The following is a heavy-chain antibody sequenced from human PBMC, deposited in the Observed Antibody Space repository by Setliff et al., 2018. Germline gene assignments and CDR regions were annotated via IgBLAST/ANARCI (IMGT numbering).Heavy chain of an antibody. CDR1: GGSISSSNPY. CDR3: ARGGGRIRQLGATGVHTFDI. CDR2: IYSNGNT. J-gene: IGHJ3*02. V-gene: IGHV4-39*02. Sequence: SETLSLTCTVSGGSISSSNPYWGWIRQPPGMGLEWIGTIYSNGNTYYNSSLRSRLTISVDTSKNQFFLKLSSVTAADTAIYYCARGGGRIRQLGATGVHTFDIWGQGTMVTVSS. D-gene: IGHD1-1*01.